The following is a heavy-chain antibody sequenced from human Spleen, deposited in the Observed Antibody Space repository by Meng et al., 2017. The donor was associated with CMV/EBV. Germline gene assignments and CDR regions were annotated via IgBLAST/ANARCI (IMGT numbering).Heavy chain of an antibody. CDR1: GFIFSNYY. CDR2: ISSGSFST. V-gene: IGHV3-21*01. CDR3: ARVSSVSYSYYYGMDV. Sequence: GGSLRLSCAASGFIFSNYYMNWVRQAPGKGLEWVSSISSGSFSTFYADSVKGRFTISRDNAKNSLYLQVNSLRAEDTAVYFCARVSSVSYSYYYGMDVWGQGTTVTVSS. J-gene: IGHJ6*02.